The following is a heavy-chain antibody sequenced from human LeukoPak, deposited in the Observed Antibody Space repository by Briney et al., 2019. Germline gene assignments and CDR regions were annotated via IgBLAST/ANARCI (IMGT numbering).Heavy chain of an antibody. J-gene: IGHJ4*02. CDR3: ARDRSITIFGVVTHGTFDY. D-gene: IGHD3-3*01. V-gene: IGHV1-24*01. CDR2: FDPEDGET. Sequence: ASVKVSCKVSGYTLTELSMHWVRQAPGKGLEWMGGFDPEDGETIYAQKFQGRVTMTEDTSTDTAYMELSSLRSEDTAVYYCARDRSITIFGVVTHGTFDYWGQGTLVTVSS. CDR1: GYTLTELS.